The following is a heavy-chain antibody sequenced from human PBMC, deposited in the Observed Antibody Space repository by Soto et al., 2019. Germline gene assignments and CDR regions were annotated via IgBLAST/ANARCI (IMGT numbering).Heavy chain of an antibody. V-gene: IGHV1-3*01. CDR3: ASWTPLRYSGSYLPYYYYGMDV. CDR1: GYTFTSYA. Sequence: ASVKVSCKASGYTFTSYAMHWVLRSRLQGLEWMGCINAGNGNTKYSQKFQGRVTITRDTSASTAYMELSSLRSEDTAVYYCASWTPLRYSGSYLPYYYYGMDVWGQGTTVTVSS. J-gene: IGHJ6*02. D-gene: IGHD1-26*01. CDR2: INAGNGNT.